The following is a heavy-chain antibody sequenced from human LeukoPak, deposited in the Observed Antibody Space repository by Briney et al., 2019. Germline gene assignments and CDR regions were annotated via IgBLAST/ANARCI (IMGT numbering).Heavy chain of an antibody. Sequence: SETLSLTCSVSGGSISSTLYYWPWIRQPPGKGLVWLGSIYYSGRTYDNPSLKSRVTMSVDTSRNQFSLKLNSGTAADTAVYYCARHRGGSYYYPLDYWGQGHLVTVSS. CDR1: GGSISSTLYY. V-gene: IGHV4-39*01. CDR2: IYYSGRT. D-gene: IGHD1-26*01. CDR3: ARHRGGSYYYPLDY. J-gene: IGHJ4*02.